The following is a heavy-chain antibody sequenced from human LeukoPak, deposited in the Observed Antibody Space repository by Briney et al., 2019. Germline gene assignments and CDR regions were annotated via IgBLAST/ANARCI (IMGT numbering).Heavy chain of an antibody. V-gene: IGHV4-34*01. CDR1: GGSFSGYF. Sequence: PSETLSLTCAVYGGSFSGYFWSWIRQPPGKGLEWIGEINHSGSTNYNPSLKSRVTISVDTSKNQFSLKLSSVTAADTAVSYCASRGSGYYYRDYWGQGTLVSVSS. CDR3: ASRGSGYYYRDY. D-gene: IGHD3-22*01. J-gene: IGHJ4*02. CDR2: INHSGST.